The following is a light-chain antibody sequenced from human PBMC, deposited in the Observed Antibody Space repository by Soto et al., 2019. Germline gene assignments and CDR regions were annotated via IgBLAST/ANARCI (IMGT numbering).Light chain of an antibody. CDR3: SSYTSTNTLYV. CDR2: DVS. J-gene: IGLJ1*01. CDR1: TSDVGDYNY. V-gene: IGLV2-14*01. Sequence: QSVLTQPASVSGSPGQSITISCTGTTSDVGDYNYVSWYQQHPGKAPKLMIYDVSNRPSGVSNRFSGSKSGNTASLTISGLQAEEEADYYCSSYTSTNTLYVFGTGTKLTVL.